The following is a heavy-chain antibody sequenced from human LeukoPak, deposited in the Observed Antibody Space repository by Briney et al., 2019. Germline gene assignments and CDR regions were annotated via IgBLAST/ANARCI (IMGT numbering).Heavy chain of an antibody. V-gene: IGHV4-39*07. CDR1: GGSISSSSYY. CDR3: ARDFDERGAFDI. CDR2: IYYSGST. J-gene: IGHJ3*02. D-gene: IGHD3-9*01. Sequence: KPSETLSLTCTVSGGSISSSSYYWGWLRQPPGKGLEWIGSIYYSGSTYYNPSLKSRVTISVDTSKNQFSLKLSSVTAADTAVYYCARDFDERGAFDIWGRGTMVTVSS.